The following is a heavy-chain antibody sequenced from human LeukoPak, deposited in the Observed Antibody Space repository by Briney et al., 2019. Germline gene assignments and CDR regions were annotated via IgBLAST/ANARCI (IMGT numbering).Heavy chain of an antibody. CDR3: VKDSVRGYSGYGNDGFEI. V-gene: IGHV3-23*01. D-gene: IGHD5-12*01. Sequence: GGSLRLSCAASGFTFSTYPISWVRQAPGKGQEWVSAISGGGTSTYYADSVKGRFTISRDNSKNTLYLQMNSLRAEDTAVYYCVKDSVRGYSGYGNDGFEIWGQGTMVTVSS. CDR1: GFTFSTYP. J-gene: IGHJ3*02. CDR2: ISGGGTST.